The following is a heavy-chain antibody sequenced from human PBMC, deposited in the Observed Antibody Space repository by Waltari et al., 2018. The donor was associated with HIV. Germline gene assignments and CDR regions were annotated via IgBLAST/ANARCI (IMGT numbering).Heavy chain of an antibody. CDR2: INEDGSEK. J-gene: IGHJ5*02. CDR3: AGDGSWSRTCFDP. CDR1: GFGPGFRLSFSAVG. D-gene: IGHD3-10*01. V-gene: IGHV3-7*01. Sequence: QLAESGGGLVQPGGSLRLSCAGTGFGPGFRLSFSAVGMSWLRMAPGKGLEWVANINEDGSEKYYADSVKGRFTISRDNAKRSFYLQMDSLRLEDTAVYFCAGDGSWSRTCFDPWGQGTLVTVAS.